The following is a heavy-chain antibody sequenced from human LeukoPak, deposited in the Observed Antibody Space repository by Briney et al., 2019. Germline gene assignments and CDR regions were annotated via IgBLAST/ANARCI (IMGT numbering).Heavy chain of an antibody. CDR1: GGSISSYY. Sequence: SGTLSLTCTVSGGSISSYYWSWIRQPPGKGLEWIGYIYYSGSTNYNPSLKSRLTISVDTSKNQFSLKLSSVTAPDTAVYYCARRPPYDILTGYDRYYFEYWGQGTLVTVSS. V-gene: IGHV4-59*08. J-gene: IGHJ4*02. D-gene: IGHD3-9*01. CDR2: IYYSGST. CDR3: ARRPPYDILTGYDRYYFEY.